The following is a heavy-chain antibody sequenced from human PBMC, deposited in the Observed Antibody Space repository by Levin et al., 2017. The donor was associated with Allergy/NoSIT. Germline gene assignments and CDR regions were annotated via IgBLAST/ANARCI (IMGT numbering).Heavy chain of an antibody. V-gene: IGHV1-18*01. CDR3: ARDHWVPGTTIGGWFDP. D-gene: IGHD1-1*01. CDR2: ISAYNGNT. J-gene: IGHJ5*02. CDR1: GYTFTSYG. Sequence: GASVKVSCKASGYTFTSYGISWVRQAPGQGLEWMGWISAYNGNTNYAQKLQGRVTMTTDTSTSTAYMELRSLRSDDTAVYYCARDHWVPGTTIGGWFDPWGQGTLVTVSS.